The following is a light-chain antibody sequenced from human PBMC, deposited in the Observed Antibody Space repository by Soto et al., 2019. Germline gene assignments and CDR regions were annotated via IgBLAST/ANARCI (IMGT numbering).Light chain of an antibody. CDR2: EVS. CDR1: SSNIGAYNY. Sequence: QSALTQPASVSGSPGQSITIPCTGTSSNIGAYNYVSWYQQHPGKAPKLIIYEVSDRPSGVSNRFSGSKSGHTASLTISGLQAEDEADYFCSSYTSTPIPVLFGGGTKVTVL. J-gene: IGLJ2*01. CDR3: SSYTSTPIPVL. V-gene: IGLV2-14*01.